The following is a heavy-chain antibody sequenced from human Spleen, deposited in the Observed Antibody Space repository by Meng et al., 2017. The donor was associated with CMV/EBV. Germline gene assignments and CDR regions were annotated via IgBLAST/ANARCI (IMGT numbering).Heavy chain of an antibody. CDR1: GGSFSGYY. D-gene: IGHD3-22*01. CDR3: ARGTYYFDRDDFGAY. Sequence: VCGGSFSGYYWSWIRQTPGKGLEWIGEILHDGSTKYNPSLKSRVTISVDTSKNQFSLRLNSVTAADTAMYYCARGTYYFDRDDFGAYWGPGTLVTVSS. J-gene: IGHJ4*02. CDR2: ILHDGST. V-gene: IGHV4-34*01.